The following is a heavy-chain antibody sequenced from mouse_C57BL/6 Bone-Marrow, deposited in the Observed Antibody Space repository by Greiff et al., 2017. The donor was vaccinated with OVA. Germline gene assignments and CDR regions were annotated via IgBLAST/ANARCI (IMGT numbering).Heavy chain of an antibody. CDR3: ARDDTGRGDY. J-gene: IGHJ4*01. CDR2: IYTGNGYT. D-gene: IGHD4-1*01. Sequence: VQLQQSGAELVRPGSSVKMSCTPSGYTFTSYAINWVKQRPGQGLEWIGYIYTGNGYTEYNEKFKGKATRPSDTCSGKTYMQHISLVSKDTASDYNARDDTGRGDYWGQGTSVTVSS. V-gene: IGHV1-58*01. CDR1: GYTFTSYA.